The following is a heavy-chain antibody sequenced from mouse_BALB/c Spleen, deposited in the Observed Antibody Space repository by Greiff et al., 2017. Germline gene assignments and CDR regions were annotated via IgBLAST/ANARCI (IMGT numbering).Heavy chain of an antibody. D-gene: IGHD1-3*01. CDR1: GYTFTGYE. J-gene: IGHJ4*01. CDR3: ARSGGCPQVMDH. Sequence: QVQLQQSGAELVRPGASVKLSCKALGYTFTGYEMHWVKQTPVHGLEWIGAIHPGSGGTVYNQKFKGKATLTADKSSSTAYMELSSLTSEDSAVYYCARSGGCPQVMDHWGQGTSVTGSS. V-gene: IGHV1-15*01. CDR2: IHPGSGGT.